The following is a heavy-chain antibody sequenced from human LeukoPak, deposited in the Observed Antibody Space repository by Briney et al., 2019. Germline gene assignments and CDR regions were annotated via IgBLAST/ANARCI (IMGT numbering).Heavy chain of an antibody. CDR2: ISSGSSTI. CDR1: GFTFSSYS. J-gene: IGHJ6*03. D-gene: IGHD3-10*01. V-gene: IGHV3-48*04. CDR3: ASPDYYGSGSYYYYMDV. Sequence: GGSLRLSCAASGFTFSSYSMNWVRQAPRKGLEWVSYISSGSSTIYYADSVKGRFTISRDNAKNSLYLQMNSLRAEDTAVYYCASPDYYGSGSYYYYMDVWGKGTTVTVSS.